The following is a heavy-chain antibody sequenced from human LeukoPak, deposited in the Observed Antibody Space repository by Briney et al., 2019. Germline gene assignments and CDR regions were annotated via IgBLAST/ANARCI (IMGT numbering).Heavy chain of an antibody. V-gene: IGHV2-70*04. Sequence: SGPALMIPTQTLTLTCTCSGFPFSTSAMRVTWMRQPPGKALEWLARIDWDDDKFYSTSLKTRLSTSKDTSKNRVVLAMTNMDPVDTATYYCARIRVGATYFDYWGQGTLVTVSS. CDR1: GFPFSTSAMR. J-gene: IGHJ4*02. CDR2: IDWDDDK. CDR3: ARIRVGATYFDY. D-gene: IGHD1-26*01.